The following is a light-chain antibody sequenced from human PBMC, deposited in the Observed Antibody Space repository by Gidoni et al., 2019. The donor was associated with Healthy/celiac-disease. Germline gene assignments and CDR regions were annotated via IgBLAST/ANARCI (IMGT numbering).Light chain of an antibody. V-gene: IGLV2-14*01. CDR3: SSYTSSSTLLYV. CDR2: DVS. J-gene: IGLJ1*01. CDR1: SSDVGGYNY. Sequence: QSALTHPASVSGSPGQSLPISCTGTSSDVGGYNYVSWYQQHPGKAPKPMIYDVSNRPEGVSNRFSGSKSGNTASLTISELQAEDEADYYCSSYTSSSTLLYVFGTGTKVTVL.